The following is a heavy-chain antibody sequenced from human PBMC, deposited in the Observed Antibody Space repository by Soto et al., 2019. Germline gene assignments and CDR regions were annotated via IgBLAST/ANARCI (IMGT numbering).Heavy chain of an antibody. V-gene: IGHV4-59*08. CDR1: GGSIRSYH. J-gene: IGHJ4*02. Sequence: QVQLQESGPGLVKPSETLSLTCTVSGGSIRSYHWSWIRQSPGKGLEWIWYTSNSAPTIYNPSLKSRVTISADTSKNQFSLSLSSVTAADTAVYFCARLFRDVYNAVEYWGQGALVTVSS. D-gene: IGHD3-3*01. CDR2: TSNSAPT. CDR3: ARLFRDVYNAVEY.